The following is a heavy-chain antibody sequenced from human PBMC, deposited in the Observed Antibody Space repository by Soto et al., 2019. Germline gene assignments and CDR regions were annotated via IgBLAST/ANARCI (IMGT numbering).Heavy chain of an antibody. Sequence: ASVKVSCKASGGTFSSYAISWVRQAPGQGLEWMGGIIPIFGTANYAQKFQGRVTITADESTSTAYMELSSLRSEDTAVYYCATPGEYYYGSGSYYNPGVYWGQGTLVTVSS. CDR2: IIPIFGTA. V-gene: IGHV1-69*13. CDR1: GGTFSSYA. D-gene: IGHD3-10*01. CDR3: ATPGEYYYGSGSYYNPGVY. J-gene: IGHJ4*02.